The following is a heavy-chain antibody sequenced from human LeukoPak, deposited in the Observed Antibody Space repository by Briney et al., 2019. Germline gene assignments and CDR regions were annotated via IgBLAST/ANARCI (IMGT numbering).Heavy chain of an antibody. D-gene: IGHD1-1*01. CDR1: GFTFSNSW. CDR2: MNQGGSSI. J-gene: IGHJ4*02. CDR3: TRGGGQLDF. Sequence: PGGSLRLSCAAFGFTFSNSWMSWVRQAPGKGLEWVANMNQGGSSIYYVDSVKGRFTISRDNAKYSLYLHMNSLRAEDTAVYYCTRGGGQLDFWGQGTLVTVSS. V-gene: IGHV3-7*01.